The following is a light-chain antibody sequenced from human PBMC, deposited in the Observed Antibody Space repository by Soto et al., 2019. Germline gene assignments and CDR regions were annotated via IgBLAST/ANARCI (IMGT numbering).Light chain of an antibody. V-gene: IGLV2-14*01. CDR3: SSYTTSSLV. J-gene: IGLJ3*02. CDR2: EVS. Sequence: QSVLTQPASVSGSPGQSVTISCTGTSSDVGGYNYVSWYQQHPGKAPRLMIYEVSNRPSGVSNRFSGSKSGNTASLTISGLQAEDEADYYCSSYTTSSLVFGGGTKLT. CDR1: SSDVGGYNY.